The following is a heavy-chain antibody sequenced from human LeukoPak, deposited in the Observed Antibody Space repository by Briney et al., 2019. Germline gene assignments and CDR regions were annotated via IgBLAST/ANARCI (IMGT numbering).Heavy chain of an antibody. CDR2: IYYSGST. D-gene: IGHD3-3*01. Sequence: PSETLSLTCTVSGGSISSSSYYWGWIRQPPGKGLEWIGSIYYSGSTYYNPSLKSRVTISVDTSKNQFSLKLSSVTAADTSVYCCARHSGLRSPFDPWGQGTLVTVSS. J-gene: IGHJ5*02. CDR1: GGSISSSSYY. CDR3: ARHSGLRSPFDP. V-gene: IGHV4-39*01.